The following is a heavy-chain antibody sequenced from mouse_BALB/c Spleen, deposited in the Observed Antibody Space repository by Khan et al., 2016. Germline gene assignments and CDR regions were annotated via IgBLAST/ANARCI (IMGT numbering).Heavy chain of an antibody. CDR1: GYTFTNYW. CDR3: TRGYGSSFVAWFTY. D-gene: IGHD1-1*01. J-gene: IGHJ3*01. CDR2: IYPGDGDT. Sequence: QVQLQQSGSELARPGASVKLSCKASGYTFTNYWMQWIKQRPGQGLEWIGAIYPGDGDTRYAQKFEGKTTLTADTSSSTVYMPLDNWASEDSAVSYCTRGYGSSFVAWFTYWGQGTLVTVSA. V-gene: IGHV1-87*01.